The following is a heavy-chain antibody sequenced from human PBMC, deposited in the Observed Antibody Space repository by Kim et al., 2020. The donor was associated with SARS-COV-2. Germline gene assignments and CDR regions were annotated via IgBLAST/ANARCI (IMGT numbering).Heavy chain of an antibody. CDR3: AKQAGSHDGLDV. CDR1: GDTLSSYT. J-gene: IGHJ3*01. D-gene: IGHD3-10*01. Sequence: SVKVSCKASGDTLSSYTITWVRQAPGQGLEWVGNVIPILGTANYAQRWQGRVTITADELTNTAYMELSGLRSDDTAVYYCAKQAGSHDGLDVWGQGTVV. CDR2: VIPILGTA. V-gene: IGHV1-69*08.